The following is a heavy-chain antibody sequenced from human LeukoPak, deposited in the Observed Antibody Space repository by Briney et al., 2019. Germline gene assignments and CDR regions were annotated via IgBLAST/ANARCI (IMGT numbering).Heavy chain of an antibody. CDR3: ARGDRQPWFPMGY. J-gene: IGHJ4*02. CDR1: GGSFSGYY. CDR2: IYYSGST. V-gene: IGHV4-59*01. Sequence: SETLSLTCAVYGGSFSGYYWSWIRQPPGKGLEWIGYIYYSGSTNYNPSLKSRVTISVDTSKNQFSLKLSSVTAADTAVYYCARGDRQPWFPMGYWGQGTLVTVSS. D-gene: IGHD5-18*01.